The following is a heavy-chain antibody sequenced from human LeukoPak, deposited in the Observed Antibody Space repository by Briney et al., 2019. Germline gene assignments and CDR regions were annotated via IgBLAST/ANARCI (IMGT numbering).Heavy chain of an antibody. J-gene: IGHJ5*02. D-gene: IGHD2-2*01. CDR1: GDSVSSNSVT. Sequence: SQTLSLTCATSGDSVSSNSVTWNWIRQSPSRGLEWLGRTYYRSTWYNDYAVSARGRITVNPDTSKNQFSLHLNSVTPEDTAVYYCARRPTQYDCFDPWGQGILVTVSS. CDR2: TYYRSTWYN. CDR3: ARRPTQYDCFDP. V-gene: IGHV6-1*01.